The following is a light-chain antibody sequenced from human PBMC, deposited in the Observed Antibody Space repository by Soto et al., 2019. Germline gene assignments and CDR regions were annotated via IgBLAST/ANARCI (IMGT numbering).Light chain of an antibody. V-gene: IGKV1-39*01. CDR1: PSISKY. CDR2: AAS. CDR3: QQSYNTPPHT. J-gene: IGKJ2*01. Sequence: DIQMTQSPSSLSASVGDRVTITCRASPSISKYLYWYQQKPGQAPNLLIYAASTLQSEVPSSFSGSRYGTDFTLTISSLQPEDCATYYCQQSYNTPPHTVRKGTKLDIK.